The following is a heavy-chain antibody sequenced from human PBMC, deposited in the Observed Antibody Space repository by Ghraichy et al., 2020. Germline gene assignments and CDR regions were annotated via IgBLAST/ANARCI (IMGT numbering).Heavy chain of an antibody. Sequence: SETLSLTCTVSGGSISSGSYYWSWIRQPAGKGLEWIGRIYTSGSTNYNPSLKSRVTMSVDTSKNQFSLKLSSVTAADTAVYYCARGGTTTRLVWSGYGLDYGGQGTLVTVSS. V-gene: IGHV4-61*02. J-gene: IGHJ4*02. CDR2: IYTSGST. D-gene: IGHD3-3*01. CDR3: ARGGTTTRLVWSGYGLDY. CDR1: GGSISSGSYY.